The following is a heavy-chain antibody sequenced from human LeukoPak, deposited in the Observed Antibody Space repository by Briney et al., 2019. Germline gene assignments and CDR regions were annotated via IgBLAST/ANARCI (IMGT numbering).Heavy chain of an antibody. CDR3: ATYTTVGLSYYFDY. D-gene: IGHD4-23*01. CDR1: GFTFSDYY. J-gene: IGHJ4*02. V-gene: IGHV3-11*01. Sequence: PGGSLRLSCAASGFTFSDYYMSWNRQAPGKGLEGVSYISSSGSTIYYADSVKGRFTISRDNAKNSLYLQMNSLRAEDTAVYYCATYTTVGLSYYFDYWGQGTLVTVSS. CDR2: ISSSGSTI.